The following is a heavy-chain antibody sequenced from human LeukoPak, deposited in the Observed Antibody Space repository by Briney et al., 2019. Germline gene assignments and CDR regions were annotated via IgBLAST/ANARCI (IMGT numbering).Heavy chain of an antibody. V-gene: IGHV1-69*04. CDR1: GGTFSSYA. CDR2: IIPILGIA. Sequence: ASVKVSCKASGGTFSSYAISWVRQAPGQGLEWMGRIIPILGIANYAQKFQGRVTITADKSTSTACMELSSLRSEDTAVYYCARDSHTATVIIPAGYWGQGTLVTVSS. D-gene: IGHD5-18*01. CDR3: ARDSHTATVIIPAGY. J-gene: IGHJ4*02.